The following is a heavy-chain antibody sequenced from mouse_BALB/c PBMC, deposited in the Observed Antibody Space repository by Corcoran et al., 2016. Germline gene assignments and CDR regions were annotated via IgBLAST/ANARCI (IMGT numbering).Heavy chain of an antibody. V-gene: IGHV1-4*02. CDR3: ANDGYFLFAY. J-gene: IGHJ3*01. CDR1: GYTFTSYT. D-gene: IGHD2-3*01. Sequence: QVQLQQSAAELARPGASVKMSCKASGYTFTSYTRHWVKQRPGQGLEWIGYINPSSGYTEYNQKFKDKTTLTADKSSSTAYRQLSSLTSEDSAVYYCANDGYFLFAYWGQGTLVTVSA. CDR2: INPSSGYT.